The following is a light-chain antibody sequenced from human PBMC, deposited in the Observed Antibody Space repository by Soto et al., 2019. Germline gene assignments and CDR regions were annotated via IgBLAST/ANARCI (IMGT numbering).Light chain of an antibody. Sequence: QSALTQPASVSGSPGQSITISCTGTSSDVGGYNDVSWYQQHPGKDPKLMIYDVSNRPSGVSNRFSGSKSGNTASLTISGLQAEDEADYYCSSYTSSSTLVFGGGTKLTVL. CDR3: SSYTSSSTLV. CDR2: DVS. J-gene: IGLJ2*01. CDR1: SSDVGGYND. V-gene: IGLV2-14*01.